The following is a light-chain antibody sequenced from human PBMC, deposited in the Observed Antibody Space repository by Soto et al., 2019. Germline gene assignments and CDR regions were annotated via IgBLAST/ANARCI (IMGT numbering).Light chain of an antibody. V-gene: IGLV2-14*01. CDR1: NSDVGGYNY. CDR3: GSYRGDSRGV. CDR2: EVS. Sequence: QSALTQPASVSGSPGQSITISCTGSNSDVGGYNYVSWYQQYAGKAPKLMIYEVSNRPSGVSSRFSGSKSGNTASLTISGLQADDEADYFCGSYRGDSRGVFGGGTKLTVL. J-gene: IGLJ3*02.